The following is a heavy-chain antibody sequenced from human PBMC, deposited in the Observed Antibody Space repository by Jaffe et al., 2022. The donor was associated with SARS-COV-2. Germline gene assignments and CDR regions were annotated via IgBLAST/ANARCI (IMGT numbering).Heavy chain of an antibody. V-gene: IGHV1-69*01. J-gene: IGHJ4*02. Sequence: QVQLVQSGAEVKKPGSSVKVSCKASGGTFSSYAISWVRQAPGQGLEWMGGIIPIFGTANYAQKFQGRVTITADESTSTAYMELSSLRSEDTAVYYCATQLLKLGIIAVAGSALDYWGQGTLVTVSS. CDR2: IIPIFGTA. D-gene: IGHD6-19*01. CDR3: ATQLLKLGIIAVAGSALDY. CDR1: GGTFSSYA.